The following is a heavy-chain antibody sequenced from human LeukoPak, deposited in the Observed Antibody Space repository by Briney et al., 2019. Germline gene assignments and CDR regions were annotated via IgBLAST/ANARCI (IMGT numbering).Heavy chain of an antibody. CDR2: IKTDGSTK. J-gene: IGHJ2*01. CDR1: GFIFSSYW. CDR3: AREGLGDYYDSSGNWYFDL. V-gene: IGHV3-74*01. D-gene: IGHD3-22*01. Sequence: GGSLRLSCAGSGFIFSSYWMHWVRQAPGKGLMWVSRIKTDGSTKYYADSVKGRFTISRDNAKNSLYLQMNSLRAEDTAVYYCAREGLGDYYDSSGNWYFDLWGRGTLVTVSS.